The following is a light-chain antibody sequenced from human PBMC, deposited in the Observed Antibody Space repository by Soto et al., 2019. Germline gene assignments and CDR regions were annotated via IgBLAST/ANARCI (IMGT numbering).Light chain of an antibody. CDR1: SSNVGAGYD. CDR2: GNS. V-gene: IGLV1-40*01. J-gene: IGLJ2*01. CDR3: QSFDGSLSGYVV. Sequence: QAVVTQPPSVSGAPGQRVTISSTGSSSNVGAGYDVHWYQQLPGTAPKLLIYGNSNRPSGVPDRFSGSKSGTSASLAITGLQAEDEADYYCQSFDGSLSGYVVFGGGTKLTVL.